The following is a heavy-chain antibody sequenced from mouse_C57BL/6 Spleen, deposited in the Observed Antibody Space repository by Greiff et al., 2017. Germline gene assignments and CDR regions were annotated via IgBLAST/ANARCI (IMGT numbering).Heavy chain of an antibody. V-gene: IGHV5-9-1*02. D-gene: IGHD1-1*01. CDR1: GFTFSSYA. J-gene: IGHJ3*01. CDR3: TRDPDYYGSSWFAY. Sequence: EVTVVESGEGLVKPGGSLKLSCAASGFTFSSYAMSWVRQTPEKRLEWVAYISSGGDYIYYADTVKGRFTISRDNARNTLYLQMSSLKSEDTAMYYCTRDPDYYGSSWFAYWGQGTLVTVSA. CDR2: ISSGGDYI.